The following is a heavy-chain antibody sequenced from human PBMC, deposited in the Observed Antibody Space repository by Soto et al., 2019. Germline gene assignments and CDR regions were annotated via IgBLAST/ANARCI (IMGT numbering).Heavy chain of an antibody. Sequence: SVKVSCKASGGLFSTYAISWVRQAPGQGLEWMGGIIPVFATTYYAEKFEGRVTITADESTNTAYMELSSLRSEDTAMYYCARGDSGYVWLHEIWGQGTLVTVSS. V-gene: IGHV1-69*13. CDR1: GGLFSTYA. J-gene: IGHJ4*02. CDR3: ARGDSGYVWLHEI. CDR2: IIPVFATT. D-gene: IGHD3-22*01.